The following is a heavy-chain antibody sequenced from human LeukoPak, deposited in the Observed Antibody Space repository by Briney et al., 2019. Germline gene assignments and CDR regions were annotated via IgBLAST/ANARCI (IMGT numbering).Heavy chain of an antibody. V-gene: IGHV3-23*01. Sequence: PGGSLRLSCVGSGFTFRSHAMSWVRQAPEKGLEFVSGIYENGGTTYYADSVRGRFSISRDNSKNTLYLQMDSPRGEDTAVYYCAKDFRIGYSAHFDHWGQGALVTVSS. CDR3: AKDFRIGYSAHFDH. CDR1: GFTFRSHA. J-gene: IGHJ4*02. D-gene: IGHD2-21*01. CDR2: IYENGGTT.